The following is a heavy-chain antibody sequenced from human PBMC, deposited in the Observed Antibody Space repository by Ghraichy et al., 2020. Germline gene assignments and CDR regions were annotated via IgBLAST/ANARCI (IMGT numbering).Heavy chain of an antibody. CDR1: GFPFSNYA. CDR2: VGGSGGGT. Sequence: GGSLRLSCAASGFPFSNYAMSWVRQAPGKGLEWVSVVGGSGGGTHYADSVKGRFTISRDNSKNTLYLQMNSLRAEDTAVYYCAKNSGYCSGGTCYATHQYYYGMDGWGQGTAVTVSS. D-gene: IGHD2-15*01. J-gene: IGHJ6*02. CDR3: AKNSGYCSGGTCYATHQYYYGMDG. V-gene: IGHV3-23*01.